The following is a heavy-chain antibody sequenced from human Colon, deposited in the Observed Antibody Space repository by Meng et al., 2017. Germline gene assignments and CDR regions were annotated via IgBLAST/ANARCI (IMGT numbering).Heavy chain of an antibody. CDR1: GYIFTDYF. J-gene: IGHJ4*02. Sequence: VQLVESGAAVKKTGASARISCKASGYIFTDYFIHWVRQAPGQGFEWLGRIIPKTNSSLYAQSFQGRVTLTGDASIATAYLDLSSLTLDDTAVYFCARVSTPTVAGASYDYWGQGTLVTVSS. CDR3: ARVSTPTVAGASYDY. D-gene: IGHD4-23*01. CDR2: IIPKTNSS. V-gene: IGHV1-2*06.